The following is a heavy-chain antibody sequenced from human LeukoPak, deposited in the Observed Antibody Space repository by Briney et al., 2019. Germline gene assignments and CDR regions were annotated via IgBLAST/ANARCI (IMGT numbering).Heavy chain of an antibody. CDR1: GGSISSGAYY. V-gene: IGHV4-31*03. CDR2: IYYSGST. J-gene: IGHJ4*02. CDR3: ARVSSGSDYFHYYFDF. D-gene: IGHD3-10*01. Sequence: SETLSLTCTVSGGSISSGAYYWSWIRQHPGKGLEWIGYIYYSGSTYYNPSLKSRITISIDTSKNQFSLKLSPVTAADTAVYYCARVSSGSDYFHYYFDFWGQGTLVTVSS.